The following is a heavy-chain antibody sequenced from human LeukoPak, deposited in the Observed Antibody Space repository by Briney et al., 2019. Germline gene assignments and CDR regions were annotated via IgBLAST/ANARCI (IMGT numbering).Heavy chain of an antibody. CDR2: IYYSGST. CDR1: GGSISSYY. D-gene: IGHD2-2*01. J-gene: IGHJ5*02. Sequence: PSETLSLTCTVSGGSISSYYWSWIRQPPGKGLEWIGYIYYSGSTNYNPSLKSRVTISVDTSKNLFSLKLSSVTAADTAVYYCARDVVPAAMAGANWFDPWGQGTLVTVSS. V-gene: IGHV4-59*01. CDR3: ARDVVPAAMAGANWFDP.